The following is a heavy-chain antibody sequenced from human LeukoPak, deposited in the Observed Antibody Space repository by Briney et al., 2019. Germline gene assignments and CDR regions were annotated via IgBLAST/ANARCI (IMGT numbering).Heavy chain of an antibody. D-gene: IGHD3-3*01. CDR1: GFTFSNAW. Sequence: GGSLRLSCAASGFTFSNAWMSWVRQAPGKGLEWVGRIKSKSAGETTDYAAPVKGRFTISRDDSKNTLYLQMNSLKTEDTAVYYCATDHWERCYDFWSGPYNWFDPWGQGTLVTVSS. J-gene: IGHJ5*02. V-gene: IGHV3-15*01. CDR3: ATDHWERCYDFWSGPYNWFDP. CDR2: IKSKSAGETT.